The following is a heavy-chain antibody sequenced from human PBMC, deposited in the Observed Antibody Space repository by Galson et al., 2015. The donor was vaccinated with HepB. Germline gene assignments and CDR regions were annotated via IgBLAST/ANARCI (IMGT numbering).Heavy chain of an antibody. CDR1: GYNFAGYW. Sequence: QSGAEVKKPGESLEISCEGSGYNFAGYWIGWVRQMPGKGLECLGIIYPGDSDTRYGPSFQGQVTISADKSISTAYLQWSSLEASDTAMYYCARPGLKDAFDIWGQGTMVTVSS. CDR3: ARPGLKDAFDI. J-gene: IGHJ3*02. CDR2: IYPGDSDT. D-gene: IGHD3/OR15-3a*01. V-gene: IGHV5-51*01.